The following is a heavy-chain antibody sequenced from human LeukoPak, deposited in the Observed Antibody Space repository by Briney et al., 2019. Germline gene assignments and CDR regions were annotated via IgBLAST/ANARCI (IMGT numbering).Heavy chain of an antibody. CDR3: ARLENYYYYGMDV. CDR2: IYYSGST. CDR1: GGSISSGGYY. J-gene: IGHJ6*02. V-gene: IGHV4-31*03. D-gene: IGHD3-3*01. Sequence: PSQTLSLTCTVSGGSISSGGYYWSWIRQHPGKGLEWIGYIYYSGSTYYNPSLKSRVTISVDTSKNQFSLKLSSVTAADTAVYYCARLENYYYYGMDVWGQGTTVTVSS.